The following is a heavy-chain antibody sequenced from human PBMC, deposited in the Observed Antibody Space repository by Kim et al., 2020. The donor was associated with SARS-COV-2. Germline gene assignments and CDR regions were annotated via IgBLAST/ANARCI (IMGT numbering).Heavy chain of an antibody. Sequence: GRTSYAQKFQGRVTMTRDTSTSTVYMELSSLRSEDTAVYYCARNVAAFFDYWGQGTLVTVSS. CDR3: ARNVAAFFDY. CDR2: GRT. V-gene: IGHV1-46*01. J-gene: IGHJ4*02. D-gene: IGHD6-25*01.